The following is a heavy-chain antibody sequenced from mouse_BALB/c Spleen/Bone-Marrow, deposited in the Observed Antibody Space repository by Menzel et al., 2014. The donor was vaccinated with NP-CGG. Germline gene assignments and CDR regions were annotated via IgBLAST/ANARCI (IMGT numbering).Heavy chain of an antibody. Sequence: QVQLQQPGAELVKPGASVKLSCKASGYTFTSYWMHWVKQRPGQGLEWIGEINPSNGRTNYNEKFKSKATLTVDKSSSTAYMQLSSLTSEDSAVYYCAGTYFDYWGQGTTLTVSS. CDR2: INPSNGRT. CDR1: GYTFTSYW. V-gene: IGHV1S81*02. J-gene: IGHJ2*01. CDR3: AGTYFDY.